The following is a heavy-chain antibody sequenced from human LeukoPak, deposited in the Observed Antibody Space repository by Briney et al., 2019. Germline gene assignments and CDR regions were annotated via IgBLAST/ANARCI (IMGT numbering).Heavy chain of an antibody. D-gene: IGHD2-2*01. CDR3: ARTRAPSNGRVLYYMDV. V-gene: IGHV3-21*01. J-gene: IGHJ6*03. CDR1: GFTFSSYS. CDR2: IISSSSHI. Sequence: PGGSLRFSCAASGFTFSSYSMNWVRQAPGKGLEWVSSIISSSSHIYYADSVKGRFTISRDNAKNSLYLQMNSLRAEDTAVYYCARTRAPSNGRVLYYMDVWGKGTTVTVSS.